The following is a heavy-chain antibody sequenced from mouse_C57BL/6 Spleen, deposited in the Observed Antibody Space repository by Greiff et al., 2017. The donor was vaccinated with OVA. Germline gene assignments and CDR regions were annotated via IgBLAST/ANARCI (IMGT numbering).Heavy chain of an antibody. CDR1: GFSLTSYG. V-gene: IGHV2-6*01. J-gene: IGHJ4*01. CDR2: IWGVGST. CDR3: ARRGSSYGSYYAMDY. D-gene: IGHD1-1*01. Sequence: QVQLQQSGPGLVAPSQSLSITCTVSGFSLTSYGVDWVRQSPGKGLEWLGVIWGVGSTNYNSALKSRLSISKDNSKSQVFLKMNSLQTDDTAMYYCARRGSSYGSYYAMDYWGQGTSVTVSS.